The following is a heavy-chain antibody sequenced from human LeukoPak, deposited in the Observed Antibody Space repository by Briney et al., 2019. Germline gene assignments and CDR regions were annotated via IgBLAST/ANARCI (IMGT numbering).Heavy chain of an antibody. CDR1: GFTVSSSNY. D-gene: IGHD3-16*01. J-gene: IGHJ3*02. CDR3: AREISRFGI. CDR2: IYTGGTT. Sequence: GGSLRLSCAASGFTVSSSNYMNWVRQAPGKGLEWVSGIYTGGTTYYTDSVKGRFTISRDNPNNTLYLQMHSLRAEDTAVYYCAREISRFGIWGQGQWSPSLQ. V-gene: IGHV3-66*01.